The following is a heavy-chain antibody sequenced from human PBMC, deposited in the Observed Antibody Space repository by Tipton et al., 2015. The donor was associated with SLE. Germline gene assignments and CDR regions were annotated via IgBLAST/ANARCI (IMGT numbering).Heavy chain of an antibody. CDR3: ARGDLGYSYGVPLVY. J-gene: IGHJ4*02. CDR2: IYYSGST. V-gene: IGHV4-39*07. Sequence: TLSLTCTVSDGSISSSSYYWGWIRQPPGKGLEWIGSIYYSGSTYYNPSLKSRVTISVDTSKNQFSLKLSSVTAADTAVYYCARGDLGYSYGVPLVYWGQGTLVTVSS. D-gene: IGHD5-18*01. CDR1: DGSISSSSYY.